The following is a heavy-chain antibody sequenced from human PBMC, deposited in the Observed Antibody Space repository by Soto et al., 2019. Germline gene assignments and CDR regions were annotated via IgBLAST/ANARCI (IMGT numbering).Heavy chain of an antibody. D-gene: IGHD3-3*01. V-gene: IGHV3-74*01. CDR2: ISPDGTTT. J-gene: IGHJ5*02. CDR1: GFTFSGDW. CDR3: SRGRSPYYGYFDP. Sequence: GGSLRLSCVASGFTFSGDWMHWVRQVPGKGLVWVSRISPDGTTTYYADSVKGRFTISRDNAKNTLYLQMNGLRAEDTAVYYCSRGRSPYYGYFDPGGPGTLVTVSS.